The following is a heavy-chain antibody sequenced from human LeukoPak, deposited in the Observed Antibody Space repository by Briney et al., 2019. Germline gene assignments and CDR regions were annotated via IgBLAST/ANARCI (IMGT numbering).Heavy chain of an antibody. Sequence: GGSLRLPCAASGFTFSNYGMHWVRQAPGMGLEWVAFVRSDGSNKYYADSVKGRFTISRDNSKNTLSLQMNSLRAEDTAVYYCAKLGFGETSDYWGQGTLVTVSS. D-gene: IGHD3-10*01. V-gene: IGHV3-30*02. CDR2: VRSDGSNK. CDR1: GFTFSNYG. CDR3: AKLGFGETSDY. J-gene: IGHJ4*02.